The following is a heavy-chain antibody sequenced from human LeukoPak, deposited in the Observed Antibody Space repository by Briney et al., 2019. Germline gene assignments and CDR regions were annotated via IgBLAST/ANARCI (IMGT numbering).Heavy chain of an antibody. V-gene: IGHV3-23*01. CDR3: ARDSRSHCGTDACYGPYFDY. J-gene: IGHJ4*02. Sequence: GGSLRLSCAAPGFTFSSYAMSWVRQAPGKGLEGVSGISANGDTTKYADSVKGRFTISRDNAENSMYLQMNSLRVEDTAVYFCARDSRSHCGTDACYGPYFDYWGQGTLVAVSS. CDR1: GFTFSSYA. CDR2: ISANGDTT. D-gene: IGHD2-2*01.